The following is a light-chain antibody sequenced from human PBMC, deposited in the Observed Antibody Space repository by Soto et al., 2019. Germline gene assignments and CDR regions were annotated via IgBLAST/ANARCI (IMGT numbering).Light chain of an antibody. V-gene: IGKV3-11*01. CDR2: DAS. CDR3: QQRSKWPIT. Sequence: EIVLTQSPATLSLSPGERATLSCRASQSVSSYLAWYQQKPGQAPRLLIYDASTRATGIPVRFSGSGSGTDFTLTISSLEPEDFAVYYCQQRSKWPITFGQGTRLEIK. J-gene: IGKJ5*01. CDR1: QSVSSY.